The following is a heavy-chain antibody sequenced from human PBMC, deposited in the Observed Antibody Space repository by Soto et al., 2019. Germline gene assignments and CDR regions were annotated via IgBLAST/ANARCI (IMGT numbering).Heavy chain of an antibody. V-gene: IGHV1-3*01. CDR2: INAGNGNT. Sequence: QVQLVQSGAEVKKPGASVKVSCKASGYTFTSYAMHWVRQAPGQRLEWMGWINAGNGNTKYSQKFQGRVTMTRDTSISTAYMELSRLRSDDTAVYYCARAFPMVRGVIGSKWGQGTLVTVSS. CDR1: GYTFTSYA. J-gene: IGHJ4*02. CDR3: ARAFPMVRGVIGSK. D-gene: IGHD3-10*01.